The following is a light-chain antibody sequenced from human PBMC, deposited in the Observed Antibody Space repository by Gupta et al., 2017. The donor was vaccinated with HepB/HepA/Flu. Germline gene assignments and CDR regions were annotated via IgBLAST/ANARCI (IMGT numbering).Light chain of an antibody. CDR3: QQRSNWPVT. CDR1: QSVSSY. V-gene: IGKV3-11*01. J-gene: IGKJ1*01. Sequence: EIVLTQSPATLSLSPGERATLSCRASQSVSSYLAWYRQKPGQAPRLLIYDASNRATGLPARFSGSGSGTEFTLTISSREPEDFAVYYCQQRSNWPVTFGQGTKVEIK. CDR2: DAS.